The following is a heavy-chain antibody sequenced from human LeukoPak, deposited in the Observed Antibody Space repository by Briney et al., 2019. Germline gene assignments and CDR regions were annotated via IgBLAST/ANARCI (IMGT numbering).Heavy chain of an antibody. CDR2: IRYDGSNK. Sequence: PGGSLRLSCAASGFTFSSYGMHWVRQAPGKGLEWVAFIRYDGSNKHYADSVKGRFTISRDNSKNTLYLQMNSLRAEDTAVYYCAKPKEYCSSTSCYTPFDYWGQGTLVTVSS. CDR3: AKPKEYCSSTSCYTPFDY. CDR1: GFTFSSYG. D-gene: IGHD2-2*02. V-gene: IGHV3-30*02. J-gene: IGHJ4*02.